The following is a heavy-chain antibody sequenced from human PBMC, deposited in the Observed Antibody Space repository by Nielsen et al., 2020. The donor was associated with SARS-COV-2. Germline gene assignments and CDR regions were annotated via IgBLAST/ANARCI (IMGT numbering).Heavy chain of an antibody. D-gene: IGHD1-1*01. CDR2: INPSGGST. CDR1: GYTFTSYY. CDR3: ARGDYNWNDAYNWFDP. J-gene: IGHJ5*02. Sequence: ASVKVSCKASGYTFTSYYMHWVRQAPGQGLEWMGIINPSGGSTSYAQKFQGRVTMTGDTSTSTVYMELSSLRSEDTAVYYCARGDYNWNDAYNWFDPWGQGTLVTVSS. V-gene: IGHV1-46*01.